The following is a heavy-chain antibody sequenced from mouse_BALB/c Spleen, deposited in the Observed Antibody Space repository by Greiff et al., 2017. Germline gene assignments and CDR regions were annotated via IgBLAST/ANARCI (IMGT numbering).Heavy chain of an antibody. CDR1: GFTFNTYA. CDR2: IRSKSNNYAT. CDR3: VRGGLSY. Sequence: EVQLQESGGGLVQPKGSLKLSCAASGFTFNTYAMNWVRQAPGKGLEWVARIRSKSNNYATYYADSVKDRFTISRDDSQSMLYLQMNNLKTEDTAMYYCVRGGLSYWGQGTTLTVSS. J-gene: IGHJ2*01. V-gene: IGHV10-1*02.